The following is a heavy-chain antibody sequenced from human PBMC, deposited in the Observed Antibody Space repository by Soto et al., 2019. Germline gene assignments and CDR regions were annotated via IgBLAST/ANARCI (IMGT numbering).Heavy chain of an antibody. D-gene: IGHD7-27*01. CDR3: ARVGVTWGSAVDWYFDL. Sequence: EVQLVESGGGLIQPGGSLRLSCAASGFTVSGNYMSWVRQAPGKGLEWVSVIYSGGSTYYADSVKGRFTISRDNSKNTLYPQRNSLRAEDTANYYCARVGVTWGSAVDWYFDLWGRVTLVTVTS. CDR2: IYSGGST. CDR1: GFTVSGNY. J-gene: IGHJ2*01. V-gene: IGHV3-53*01.